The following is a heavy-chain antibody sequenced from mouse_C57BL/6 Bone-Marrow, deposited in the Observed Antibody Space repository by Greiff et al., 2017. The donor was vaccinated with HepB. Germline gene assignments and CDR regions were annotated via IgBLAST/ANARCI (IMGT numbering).Heavy chain of an antibody. Sequence: QVQLKESGPELVKPGASVKISCKASGYAFSSSWMNWVKQRPGKGLEWIGRIYPGDGDTNYNGKFKGKATLTADKSSSTAYMQLSSVTSEDSAVYFCARNGYYWYFDVWGTGTTVTVSS. J-gene: IGHJ1*03. CDR1: GYAFSSSW. V-gene: IGHV1-82*01. CDR3: ARNGYYWYFDV. D-gene: IGHD2-2*01. CDR2: IYPGDGDT.